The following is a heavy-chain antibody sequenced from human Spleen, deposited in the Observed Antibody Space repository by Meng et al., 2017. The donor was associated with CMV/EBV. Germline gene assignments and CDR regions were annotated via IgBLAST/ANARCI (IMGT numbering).Heavy chain of an antibody. Sequence: GESLKISCAASGFTFSSYWMHWVRQAPGKGLVWVSRINSDGSSTSYADSVKGRFTISRDNAKKSLYLQMNSLRAEDTAVYYCARAYSPYGGNSRDFDYWGQGTLVTVSS. CDR2: INSDGSST. D-gene: IGHD4-23*01. CDR3: ARAYSPYGGNSRDFDY. V-gene: IGHV3-74*01. CDR1: GFTFSSYW. J-gene: IGHJ4*02.